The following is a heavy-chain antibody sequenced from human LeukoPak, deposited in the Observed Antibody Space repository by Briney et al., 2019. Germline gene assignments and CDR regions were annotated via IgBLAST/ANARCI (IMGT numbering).Heavy chain of an antibody. CDR2: IYYSGST. CDR3: ARQPLVLAAISQGRWFDP. D-gene: IGHD2-2*02. V-gene: IGHV4-39*01. Sequence: PSETLSLTCTVSGGSISSSSYYWGWIRQPPGKGLEWIGSIYYSGSTYYNPSLKSRVTISVDTSKNQFSLKLSSVTAADTAVYYCARQPLVLAAISQGRWFDPWGQGTLVTVSS. CDR1: GGSISSSSYY. J-gene: IGHJ5*02.